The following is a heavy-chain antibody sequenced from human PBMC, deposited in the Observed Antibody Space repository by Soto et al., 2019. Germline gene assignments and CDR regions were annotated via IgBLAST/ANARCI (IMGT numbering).Heavy chain of an antibody. Sequence: ASVKVACKASRDTFISNGIIWVRQAPGQGLEWMGWISVYNGDTNYAQKLQGRVTMTTETSTNTAYMELRSLRSDDTAVYYCARDRRRYCSSSSCPGGDAFDIWGQGTKVTVSS. CDR1: RDTFISNG. V-gene: IGHV1-18*01. J-gene: IGHJ3*02. CDR3: ARDRRRYCSSSSCPGGDAFDI. D-gene: IGHD2-2*01. CDR2: ISVYNGDT.